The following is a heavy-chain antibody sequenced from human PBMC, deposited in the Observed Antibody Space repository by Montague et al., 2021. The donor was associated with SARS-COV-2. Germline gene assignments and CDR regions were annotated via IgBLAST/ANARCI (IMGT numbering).Heavy chain of an antibody. Sequence: SLRLSCAASGFTFSSYAMSWVRQAPGKGLEWVSAISGSGGSTYYADSVKGRFTISRDNSKSTLYLRMNSLRAEDTAVYYCAKEGDYDILTGYYPNRRYFDYWGQGTLVTVSS. D-gene: IGHD3-9*01. J-gene: IGHJ4*02. CDR3: AKEGDYDILTGYYPNRRYFDY. CDR2: ISGSGGST. CDR1: GFTFSSYA. V-gene: IGHV3-23*01.